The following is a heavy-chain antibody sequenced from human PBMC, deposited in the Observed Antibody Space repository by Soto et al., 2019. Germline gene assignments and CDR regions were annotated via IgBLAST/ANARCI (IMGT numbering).Heavy chain of an antibody. CDR3: ARDDTARVTD. J-gene: IGHJ1*01. Sequence: SETLSLSCTVSGGSISSGDYYWSWIRQPPGKGLEWIGYIYYSGSTYYNPSLKSRVTISVDTSKNQFSLKLSSVTAADTAVYYCARDDTARVTDWAQRTLVTVSS. CDR2: IYYSGST. CDR1: GGSISSGDYY. V-gene: IGHV4-30-4*01. D-gene: IGHD5-18*01.